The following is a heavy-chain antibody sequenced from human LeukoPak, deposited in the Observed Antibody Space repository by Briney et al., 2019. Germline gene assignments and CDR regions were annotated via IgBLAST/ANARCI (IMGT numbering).Heavy chain of an antibody. CDR3: ARRSKDYYYGMDV. D-gene: IGHD2-2*01. Sequence: SETLSLTCTVSGGSISSGGYYWSWIRQHPGKGLEWIGYIYYSGSTYYNPSLKSRVAISVDTSKNQFSLKLSSVTAADTAVCYCARRSKDYYYGMDVWRQGTTVTVSS. V-gene: IGHV4-31*03. CDR1: GGSISSGGYY. CDR2: IYYSGST. J-gene: IGHJ6*02.